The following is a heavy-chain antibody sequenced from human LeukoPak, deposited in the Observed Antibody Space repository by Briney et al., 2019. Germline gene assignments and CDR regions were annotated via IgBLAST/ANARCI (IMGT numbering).Heavy chain of an antibody. CDR3: AISLWAAAFDY. CDR1: GGSISSGSYY. J-gene: IGHJ4*02. CDR2: IYTSGST. D-gene: IGHD6-13*01. V-gene: IGHV4-61*02. Sequence: PSETLSLTCTVSGGSISSGSYYWSWIRQPAGKGLEWIGRIYTSGSTNYNPSLKGRVTISVDTSKNQFSLKLSSVTAADTAVYYCAISLWAAAFDYWGQGTLVTVSS.